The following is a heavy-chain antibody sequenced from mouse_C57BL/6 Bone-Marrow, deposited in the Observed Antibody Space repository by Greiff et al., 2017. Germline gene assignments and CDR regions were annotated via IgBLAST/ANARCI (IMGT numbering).Heavy chain of an antibody. CDR2: ISHTANGYTT. V-gene: IGHV7-3*01. D-gene: IGHD2-2*01. Sequence: EVKLQEPGGGLVQPGGSLSLSCAASGFTFTDYYMSWVRQPPGKALEWLGFISHTANGYTTEYSASVKGRFTITRDNSQSILYLQMNALRAEDSATYYCARDDGYARFDYWGQGTTLTVSA. CDR3: ARDDGYARFDY. CDR1: GFTFTDYY. J-gene: IGHJ2*01.